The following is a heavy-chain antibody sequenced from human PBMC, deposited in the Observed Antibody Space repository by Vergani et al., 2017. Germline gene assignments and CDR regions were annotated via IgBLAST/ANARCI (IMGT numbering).Heavy chain of an antibody. CDR2: ISSSGSTI. CDR1: GFTFSDYY. CDR3: ARVIVVVPAAIRRSWFDP. V-gene: IGHV3-11*01. Sequence: VQLVESGGGLVKPGGSLRLSCAASGFTFSDYYMSWIRQAPGKGLEWVSYISSSGSTIYYADSVKGRFTISRDNAKNSLYLQMNSLRAEDTAVYYCARVIVVVPAAIRRSWFDPWGQGTLVTVSS. J-gene: IGHJ5*02. D-gene: IGHD2-2*02.